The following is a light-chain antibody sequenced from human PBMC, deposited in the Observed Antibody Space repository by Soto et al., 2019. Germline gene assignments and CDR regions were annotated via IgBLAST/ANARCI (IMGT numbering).Light chain of an antibody. J-gene: IGKJ1*01. CDR1: QSVSSY. Sequence: PGERATLSCRASQSVSSYLAWYQQKPGQAPRLLIYDASNRATGIPARFSGSGSGTDFTLTISSLEPEDFAVYYCQQRSNWPSTWTXGQGTKV. CDR3: QQRSNWPSTWT. CDR2: DAS. V-gene: IGKV3-11*01.